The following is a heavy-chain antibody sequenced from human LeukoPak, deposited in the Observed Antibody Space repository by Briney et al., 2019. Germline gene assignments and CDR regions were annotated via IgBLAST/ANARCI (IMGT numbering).Heavy chain of an antibody. CDR3: ARIRGPSRDYYFDY. V-gene: IGHV1-2*02. Sequence: GASVRVSCTASGYTFTDYYMHWVRQAPGKGLEWMGWINPNSGGTNYAQTFQGRVTMTSDTSISTAYMELSRLRSDDTAVYYCARIRGPSRDYYFDYCGQGTLVTVSS. D-gene: IGHD3-16*01. J-gene: IGHJ4*02. CDR1: GYTFTDYY. CDR2: INPNSGGT.